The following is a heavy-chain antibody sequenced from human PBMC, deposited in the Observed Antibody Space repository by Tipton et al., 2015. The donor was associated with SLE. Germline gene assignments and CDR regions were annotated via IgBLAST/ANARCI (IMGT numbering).Heavy chain of an antibody. CDR3: AQDFQS. Sequence: TLSLTCTVSGASIRSGSHYWSWIRQPAGKGLEWIGRIYSSGTTNYNPSLMSRLTISLDRSRNQFSLKLNSVTAADTAVYYCAQDFQSWGQGTPVIVSS. CDR1: GASIRSGSHY. CDR2: IYSSGTT. J-gene: IGHJ1*01. V-gene: IGHV4-61*02.